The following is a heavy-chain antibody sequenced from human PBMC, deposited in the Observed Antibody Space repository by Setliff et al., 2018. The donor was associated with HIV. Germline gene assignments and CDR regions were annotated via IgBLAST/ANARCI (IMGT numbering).Heavy chain of an antibody. CDR2: TNPKSGNT. V-gene: IGHV1-8*01. CDR3: ARAGGASCSYWGCHDILTGKYNDYYYYMDV. CDR1: GYSFTSYD. J-gene: IGHJ6*03. D-gene: IGHD3-9*01. Sequence: ASVKVSCKASGYSFTSYDINWVRQATGQGLEWMGWTNPKSGNTGYAQKFQGRVTMTRNTSISTAYMELNSLRSEDTAVYYCARAGGASCSYWGCHDILTGKYNDYYYYMDVWGKGTTVTVSS.